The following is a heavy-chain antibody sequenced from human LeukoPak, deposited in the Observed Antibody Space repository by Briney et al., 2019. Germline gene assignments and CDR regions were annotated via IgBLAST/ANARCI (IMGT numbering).Heavy chain of an antibody. J-gene: IGHJ4*02. CDR3: AKEGATMVRGAVLLYYFDY. Sequence: PGRSLRLSCAASGFTFDIYAMSWVRQAPGRGLEWVSTSSVSGGRTYNADSVKGRFTISRDSSKNTLYLQMNSLRAEDTAVYYCAKEGATMVRGAVLLYYFDYWGQGTLVTVSS. D-gene: IGHD3-10*01. V-gene: IGHV3-23*01. CDR1: GFTFDIYA. CDR2: SSVSGGRT.